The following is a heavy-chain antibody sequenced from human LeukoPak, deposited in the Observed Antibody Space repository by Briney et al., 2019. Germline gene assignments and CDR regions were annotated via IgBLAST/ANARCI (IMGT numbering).Heavy chain of an antibody. V-gene: IGHV1-2*06. J-gene: IGHJ4*02. CDR1: GYTFTGYY. Sequence: GASVKVSCKASGYTFTGYYMHWVRQAPGQGLEWMGRINPNSGGTNYAQKFQGRVTMTRDTSISTAYMELSRLRSDDTAVYYCARGPSRLYSSSWSSDYWGQGTLVTVS. D-gene: IGHD6-13*01. CDR2: INPNSGGT. CDR3: ARGPSRLYSSSWSSDY.